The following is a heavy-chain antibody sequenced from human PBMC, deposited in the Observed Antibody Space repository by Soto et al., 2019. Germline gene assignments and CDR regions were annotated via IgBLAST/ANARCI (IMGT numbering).Heavy chain of an antibody. Sequence: EVQLWESGGDLVQPGGSLRLSCAGSGFILSNYVMSWVRQAPGKGLEWVSSISASGGSTYYADSVKGRFTSSRAHSENTLDLQMSSMVDHYTAVYYCSRGSYGSETYDTRAKGNWFDPWGQGTLVTVSS. CDR2: ISASGGST. D-gene: IGHD3-10*01. CDR1: GFILSNYV. V-gene: IGHV3-23*01. J-gene: IGHJ5*02. CDR3: SRGSYGSETYDTRAKGNWFDP.